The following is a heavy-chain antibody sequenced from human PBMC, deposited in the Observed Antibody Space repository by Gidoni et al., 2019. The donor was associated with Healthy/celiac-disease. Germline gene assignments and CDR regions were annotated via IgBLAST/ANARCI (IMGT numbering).Heavy chain of an antibody. D-gene: IGHD3-3*01. CDR3: ARGDPTWSAFDI. CDR2: ISSSSSYI. Sequence: EVQLVESGGGLVKPGGSLRLSCAASGFTFSSYSMHWVRQAPGKGLEWVSSISSSSSYIYYADSVKCRFTISRDNAKNSLYLQMNSRRAEDTAVYYCARGDPTWSAFDIWGQGTMVTVSS. V-gene: IGHV3-21*01. CDR1: GFTFSSYS. J-gene: IGHJ3*02.